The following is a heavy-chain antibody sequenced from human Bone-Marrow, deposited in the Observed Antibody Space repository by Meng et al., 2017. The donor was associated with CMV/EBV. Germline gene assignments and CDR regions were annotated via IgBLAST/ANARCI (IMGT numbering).Heavy chain of an antibody. V-gene: IGHV3-66*02. CDR3: ARALRSSGPS. CDR2: IDPAGGA. Sequence: ETLSLTCAASGFTVSSTYMNWVRQAPGKGLEWVSVIDPAGGAYYADSVKGRFSISRDNSKNTLYLQIDSLRTEDTSVYYCARALRSSGPSWGQGTLVTVS. CDR1: GFTVSSTY. J-gene: IGHJ4*02. D-gene: IGHD6-19*01.